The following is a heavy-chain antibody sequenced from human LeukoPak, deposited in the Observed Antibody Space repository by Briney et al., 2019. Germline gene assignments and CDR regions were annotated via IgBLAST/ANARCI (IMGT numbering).Heavy chain of an antibody. Sequence: ASVKVSCKASGYTFTGDYMHWVRQAPGQGLEWLGRINPNSGGTSYAQKFLGRVTMTRDTSISTAYMELTRVTSDDTAMYYCARSTVVGATIGDHWGQGTLVTVSS. D-gene: IGHD1-26*01. CDR2: INPNSGGT. V-gene: IGHV1-2*06. CDR3: ARSTVVGATIGDH. J-gene: IGHJ4*02. CDR1: GYTFTGDY.